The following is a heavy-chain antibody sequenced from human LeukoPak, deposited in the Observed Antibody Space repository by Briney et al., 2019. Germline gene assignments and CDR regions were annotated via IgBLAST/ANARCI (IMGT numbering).Heavy chain of an antibody. CDR2: IYPGDSDA. CDR3: ARQDKKAFDV. Sequence: GESLVISCKGSGYSFTSYWIGWVRQMPGKGLEWMGVIYPGDSDARYSPSFQGQVTISADKSINTAHRQWSSLKASDTAMYYCARQDKKAFDVWGQGTVVTVSS. J-gene: IGHJ3*01. V-gene: IGHV5-51*01. CDR1: GYSFTSYW.